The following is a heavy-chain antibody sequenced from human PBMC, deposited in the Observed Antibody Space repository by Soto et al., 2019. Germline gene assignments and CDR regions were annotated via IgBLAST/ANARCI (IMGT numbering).Heavy chain of an antibody. Sequence: GGSLRLSCAASGLTFSSYAMSLVRQAPGKGLEWVSVISGSGGSTHYADSVKGRSTISRDNSKNTLYLQVNSLRAEDTAVYYCAKEADISGYHPDYWGQGTQVTVSS. J-gene: IGHJ4*02. CDR3: AKEADISGYHPDY. CDR2: ISGSGGST. V-gene: IGHV3-23*01. CDR1: GLTFSSYA. D-gene: IGHD3-22*01.